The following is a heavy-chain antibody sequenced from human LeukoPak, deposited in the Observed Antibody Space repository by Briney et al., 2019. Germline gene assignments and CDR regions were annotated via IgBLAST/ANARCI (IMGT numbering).Heavy chain of an antibody. V-gene: IGHV3-23*01. Sequence: GGSLRLSCAASGFPFSSYAMSWVRQSPGKGLEWVSAISGGNGNTYYAYYADSVRGRFTISRDSSKNTLYLQMNSLRAEDTAVYYCVRDQWAYCSGGSCYLWYWGQGTLVTVSS. CDR1: GFPFSSYA. J-gene: IGHJ4*02. CDR2: ISGGNGNTYYA. D-gene: IGHD2-15*01. CDR3: VRDQWAYCSGGSCYLWY.